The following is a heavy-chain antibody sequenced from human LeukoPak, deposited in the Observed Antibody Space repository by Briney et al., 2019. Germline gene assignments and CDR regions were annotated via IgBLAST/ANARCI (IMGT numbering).Heavy chain of an antibody. V-gene: IGHV1-46*03. J-gene: IGHJ3*02. CDR3: ARQYYYDSSGYFLRPDAFDI. Sequence: ASVKVSCKASGYTFTNYYIHWVRQAPGQGLEWMGIINPSGGSTTCAQNFQGRVTMTRDTSTSTVYMDLSSLRSEDTAVYYCARQYYYDSSGYFLRPDAFDIWGQGTMVTVSS. D-gene: IGHD3-22*01. CDR2: INPSGGST. CDR1: GYTFTNYY.